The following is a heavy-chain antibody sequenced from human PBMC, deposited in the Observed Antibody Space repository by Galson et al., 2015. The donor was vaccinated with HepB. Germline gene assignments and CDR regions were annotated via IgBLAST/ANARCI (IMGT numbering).Heavy chain of an antibody. CDR2: IGLSDTTV. V-gene: IGHV3-48*02. CDR1: GFSITSY. J-gene: IGHJ3*02. CDR3: ARHCSSTSCPGGDPYAFDI. D-gene: IGHD2-2*01. Sequence: SLRLSCAASGFSITSYMNWVRQAPGKGPEWLAHIGLSDTTVHYADSVQGRSTILRDNAKNSLYLQMSSLTDEDTATYYCARHCSSTSCPGGDPYAFDIWGQGTMVTVSS.